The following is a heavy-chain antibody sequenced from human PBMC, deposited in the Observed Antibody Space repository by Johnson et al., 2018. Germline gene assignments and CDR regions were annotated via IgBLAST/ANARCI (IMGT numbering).Heavy chain of an antibody. CDR1: GFSFSTYT. V-gene: IGHV3-30-3*01. D-gene: IGHD1-26*01. J-gene: IGHJ3*02. Sequence: VQLVESGGGVVQPGRSLRVSCAASGFSFSTYTMHWVRQAPGKGLEWVAIISYDGNHKFYADSVKGRFTISRDNSKNTLYLQMNSLSTDDTAVYYCARSWPSGSYWLCAFDIWGQGTMVTVSS. CDR3: ARSWPSGSYWLCAFDI. CDR2: ISYDGNHK.